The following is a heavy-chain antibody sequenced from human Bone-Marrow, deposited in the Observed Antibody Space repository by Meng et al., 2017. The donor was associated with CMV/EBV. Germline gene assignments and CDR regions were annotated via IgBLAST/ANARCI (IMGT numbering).Heavy chain of an antibody. V-gene: IGHV3-9*01. J-gene: IGHJ4*02. Sequence: SLKISCAASGFTFDDYAMHWVRQAPGKGLEWVSGISWNSGSIGYADSVKGRFTISRDNAKNSLYLQMNSLRAEDTALYYCAKTHCSSTSCEGHYFDYWGQGTLVTVSS. CDR1: GFTFDDYA. D-gene: IGHD2-2*01. CDR2: ISWNSGSI. CDR3: AKTHCSSTSCEGHYFDY.